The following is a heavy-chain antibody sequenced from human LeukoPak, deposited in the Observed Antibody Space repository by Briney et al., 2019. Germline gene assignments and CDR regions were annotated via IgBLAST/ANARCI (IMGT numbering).Heavy chain of an antibody. Sequence: SETLSLTCSVSGGSISSSNYYWSWIRQPAGKGLEWIGRIYTSESTNYNPSLKSRVTISVDTSRNQFSLKLSSVTAADTAVYYCARGPGYYDSSGYYTLGAYFDYWGQGTLVTVSS. CDR2: IYTSEST. J-gene: IGHJ4*02. CDR3: ARGPGYYDSSGYYTLGAYFDY. V-gene: IGHV4-61*02. D-gene: IGHD3-22*01. CDR1: GGSISSSNYY.